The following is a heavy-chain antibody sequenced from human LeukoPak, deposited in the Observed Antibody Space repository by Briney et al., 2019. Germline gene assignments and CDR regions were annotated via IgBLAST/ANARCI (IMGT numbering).Heavy chain of an antibody. Sequence: PSETLSLTCAVSVYSISSSNWWGWIRQPPGKGLEWMGYIYYSGSTYYNPSLKSRVTMSVDTSKNQYSLKLGSVTAADTAVYYCARGPRFRSSVSCFASWFDHWGQGTLVTVSS. CDR3: ARGPRFRSSVSCFASWFDH. D-gene: IGHD2-2*01. CDR2: IYYSGST. V-gene: IGHV4-28*03. J-gene: IGHJ5*02. CDR1: VYSISSSNW.